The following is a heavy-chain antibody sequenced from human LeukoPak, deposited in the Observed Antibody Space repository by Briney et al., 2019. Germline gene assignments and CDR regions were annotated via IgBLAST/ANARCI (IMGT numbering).Heavy chain of an antibody. V-gene: IGHV1-8*01. CDR2: MNPNSGNT. CDR1: GYTFTSYD. D-gene: IGHD2-15*01. J-gene: IGHJ5*02. Sequence: GASVKVSCKASGYTFTSYDIQWVRQATGQGLEWMGWMNPNSGNTGYAQKFQGRVTMTRNTSISTAYMELSSLRSEDTAVYYCARRYCSGGSCYSYDWFDPWGQGTLVTVSS. CDR3: ARRYCSGGSCYSYDWFDP.